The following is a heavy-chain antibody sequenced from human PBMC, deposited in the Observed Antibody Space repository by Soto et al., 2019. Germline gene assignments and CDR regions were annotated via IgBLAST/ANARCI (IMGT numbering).Heavy chain of an antibody. CDR2: IYYSGST. Sequence: SETLSLTCTVSGGSISSYYWSWIRQPPGKGLEWIGYIYYSGSTNYNPSLKSRVTISVDTSKNQFSLKLSSVTAADTAVYYCARVGDGYNPDAFDIWGQGTMVTVSS. J-gene: IGHJ3*02. V-gene: IGHV4-59*01. CDR1: GGSISSYY. CDR3: ARVGDGYNPDAFDI. D-gene: IGHD5-12*01.